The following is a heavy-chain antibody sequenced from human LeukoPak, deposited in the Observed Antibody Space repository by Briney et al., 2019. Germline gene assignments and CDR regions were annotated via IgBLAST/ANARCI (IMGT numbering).Heavy chain of an antibody. CDR3: ARDSWFGVD. CDR1: GFSFSDYY. J-gene: IGHJ4*02. D-gene: IGHD3-10*01. Sequence: GGSLRLSCAASGFSFSDYYMSWIRQAPGKGLEWVSYISSSGSMTYYADSVKGRFTISRDNAKNSLYLQMNSLRAEDMAVYYCARDSWFGVDWGQGTLVTVSS. CDR2: ISSSGSMT. V-gene: IGHV3-11*01.